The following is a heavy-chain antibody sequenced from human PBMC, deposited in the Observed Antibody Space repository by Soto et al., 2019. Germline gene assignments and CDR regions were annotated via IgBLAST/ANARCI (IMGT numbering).Heavy chain of an antibody. J-gene: IGHJ2*01. CDR2: MNPNRGNT. CDR3: ARLTDYGDYVDWYFDL. D-gene: IGHD4-17*01. Sequence: QVQLVQSGAEVKKPGASVKVSCKASGYTFTSYDINWVRQATGQGLEWMGWMNPNRGNTGYAQKFQGRVTLTRNTSISTAYMELGSLRSEDTAVYYCARLTDYGDYVDWYFDLRGRGTLVTVSS. CDR1: GYTFTSYD. V-gene: IGHV1-8*01.